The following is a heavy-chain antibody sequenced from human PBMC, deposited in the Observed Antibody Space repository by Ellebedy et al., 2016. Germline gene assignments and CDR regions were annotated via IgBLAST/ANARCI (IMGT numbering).Heavy chain of an antibody. D-gene: IGHD3-3*02. V-gene: IGHV3-33*01. J-gene: IGHJ4*02. CDR2: IWYDGSNK. Sequence: GGSLRLSXAPFGFSFSSYGMYWVRQAPGKGLEWVAVIWYDGSNKYYADSVKGRFTITRDNSKNTLYLQMNSLRAEDTALYYCAREGGIFGLDYWGQGTLVTVSS. CDR3: AREGGIFGLDY. CDR1: GFSFSSYG.